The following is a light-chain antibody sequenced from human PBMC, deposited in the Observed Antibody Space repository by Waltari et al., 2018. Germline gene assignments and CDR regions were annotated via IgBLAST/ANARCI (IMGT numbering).Light chain of an antibody. V-gene: IGLV4-69*01. CDR2: LKSDGSH. CDR3: QTWGTGSHGI. J-gene: IGLJ2*01. CDR1: SGHTNYA. Sequence: QVVLTQSPSASASLGASVTLTCTLSSGHTNYAIAWHQQQPETGPRYLMKLKSDGSHTTGDGVPDRFSGASSGAGRYLTISSLQSEDEADYYCQTWGTGSHGIFGGGTKLTVL.